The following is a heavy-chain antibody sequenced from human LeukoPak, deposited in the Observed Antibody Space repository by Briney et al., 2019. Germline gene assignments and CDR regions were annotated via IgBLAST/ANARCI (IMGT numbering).Heavy chain of an antibody. V-gene: IGHV4-59*01. CDR3: ASSYGPNYFDY. CDR1: GDSISSYY. D-gene: IGHD5-18*01. J-gene: IGHJ4*02. CDR2: IYYSGST. Sequence: SETLSLTCTVSGDSISSYYWSWIRQPPGKGLEWIGYIYYSGSTNYNPSLKSRVTISVGTSKNQFSLKLGSVTAADTAVYYCASSYGPNYFDYWGQGTLVTVSS.